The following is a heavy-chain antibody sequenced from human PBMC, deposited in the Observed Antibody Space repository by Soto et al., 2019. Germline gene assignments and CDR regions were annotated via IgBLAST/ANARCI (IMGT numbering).Heavy chain of an antibody. CDR2: IYYSGST. D-gene: IGHD1-7*01. Sequence: PXXTLSLPFTVSGGSISSYYWRWIRQPPGKGLEWIGYIYYSGSTNYNPSLKSRVTISVDTSKNQFSLKLSPVTAADTAVYYCARDRNYGWFDPWGQGTLVTVSS. V-gene: IGHV4-59*01. CDR3: ARDRNYGWFDP. J-gene: IGHJ5*02. CDR1: GGSISSYY.